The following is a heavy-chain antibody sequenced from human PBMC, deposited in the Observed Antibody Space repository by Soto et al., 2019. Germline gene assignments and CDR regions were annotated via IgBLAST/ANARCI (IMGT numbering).Heavy chain of an antibody. J-gene: IGHJ6*02. CDR2: INHSGST. D-gene: IGHD6-13*01. CDR1: GGSFSGYY. CDR3: ARGRRIAAAVRYYYYGMDV. Sequence: SETLSLTCAVYGGSFSGYYWSWIRQPPGKGLEWIGEINHSGSTNYNPSLKSRVTISVDTSKNQFSLKLSSVTAADTAVYYCARGRRIAAAVRYYYYGMDVWGQGTTVT. V-gene: IGHV4-34*01.